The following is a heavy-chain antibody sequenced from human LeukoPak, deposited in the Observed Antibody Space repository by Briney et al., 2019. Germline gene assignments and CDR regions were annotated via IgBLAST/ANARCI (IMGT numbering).Heavy chain of an antibody. D-gene: IGHD3-22*01. Sequence: GGSLRLSCAASGFTFNRYAMHWVSQAPGKGLEWVAFIRYDGSDKYYADSVKGRFTISRDNSKNTLYLQMNSLRAEDTAVYYCAKDEGGITMIEPNYYFDYWGQGTLVTVSS. CDR1: GFTFNRYA. CDR3: AKDEGGITMIEPNYYFDY. V-gene: IGHV3-30*02. CDR2: IRYDGSDK. J-gene: IGHJ4*02.